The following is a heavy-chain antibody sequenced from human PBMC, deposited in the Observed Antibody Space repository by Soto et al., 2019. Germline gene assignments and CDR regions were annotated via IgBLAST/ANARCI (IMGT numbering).Heavy chain of an antibody. Sequence: PSETLSLTCTVSGGSISSYYWSWIRQPPGKGLEWIGYIYYSGSTNYNPSLKSRVTISVDTSKNQFSLKLSSVTAADTAVYYCARYYGSGSYYHYYYYGMDVWGQGTTVTV. CDR3: ARYYGSGSYYHYYYYGMDV. V-gene: IGHV4-59*01. CDR1: GGSISSYY. D-gene: IGHD3-10*01. CDR2: IYYSGST. J-gene: IGHJ6*02.